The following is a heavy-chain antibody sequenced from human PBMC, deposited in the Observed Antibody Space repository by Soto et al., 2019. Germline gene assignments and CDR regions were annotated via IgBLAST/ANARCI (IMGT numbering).Heavy chain of an antibody. J-gene: IGHJ6*02. D-gene: IGHD2-2*02. V-gene: IGHV1-2*04. CDR1: GYTSTGYY. Sequence: GASVKVSCKASGYTSTGYYMHWVRQAPGQGLEWMGWINPNSGGTNYAQKFQGWVTMTRDTSISTAYMELSRLRSDDTAVYYCARGRVVVPAAIVGYYYYGMDVWGQGTTVTVSS. CDR3: ARGRVVVPAAIVGYYYYGMDV. CDR2: INPNSGGT.